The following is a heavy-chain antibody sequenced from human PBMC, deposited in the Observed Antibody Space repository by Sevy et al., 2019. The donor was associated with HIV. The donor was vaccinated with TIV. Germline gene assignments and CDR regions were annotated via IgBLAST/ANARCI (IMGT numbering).Heavy chain of an antibody. CDR2: IKRDGSER. CDR3: ARDCRIASCLWGLDV. Sequence: GGSLRLSCAASGFSFSNYWMSWVRQAPGKGLEWVANIKRDGSERYYVASVKGRFTISRDNAKTSLYLQIHSLRAEDTAVYYCARDCRIASCLWGLDVWGQGTTVTVSS. J-gene: IGHJ6*02. V-gene: IGHV3-7*03. CDR1: GFSFSNYW. D-gene: IGHD7-27*01.